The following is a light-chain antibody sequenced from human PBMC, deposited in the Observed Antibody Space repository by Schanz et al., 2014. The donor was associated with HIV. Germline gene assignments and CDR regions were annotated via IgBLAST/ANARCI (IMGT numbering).Light chain of an antibody. Sequence: EIVLTQSPGTLSLSPGERATLSCRASQSVSSSYLAWYQHKPGQAPRLLIYDASNRATGIPDRFSGSGSGTDFSLTISRLEPEDFAVYYCQEHGSSFGPGTKVEIK. J-gene: IGKJ3*01. V-gene: IGKV3-20*01. CDR2: DAS. CDR1: QSVSSSY. CDR3: QEHGSS.